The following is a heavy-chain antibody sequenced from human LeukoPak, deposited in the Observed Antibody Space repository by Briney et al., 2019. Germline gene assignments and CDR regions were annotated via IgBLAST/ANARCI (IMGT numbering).Heavy chain of an antibody. Sequence: GGSLGLSCAASGFTLSEYGIHWVRQAPGKGLEWVAVLSYDGSDRYYADSVNGRFTISRDISSDTVSLQMNSLRVEDTALYFCARDRINMMVLVHDSGLDLWGQGTLVTVSS. CDR3: ARDRINMMVLVHDSGLDL. CDR2: LSYDGSDR. V-gene: IGHV3-30*01. CDR1: GFTLSEYG. D-gene: IGHD3-22*01. J-gene: IGHJ5*02.